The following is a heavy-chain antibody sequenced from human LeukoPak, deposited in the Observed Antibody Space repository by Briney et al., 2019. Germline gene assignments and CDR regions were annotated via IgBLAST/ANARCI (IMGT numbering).Heavy chain of an antibody. CDR2: ISAYNGNT. Sequence: ASVKVSCKASGYTFTSYGISWVRQAPGQGLEWMGWISAYNGNTNYAQKLQGRVTMTTDTSTSTAYMELRSLRSDDTAVYYCARRNRPDYDILTGEFDYWGQGTLVTVSS. V-gene: IGHV1-18*01. CDR1: GYTFTSYG. CDR3: ARRNRPDYDILTGEFDY. J-gene: IGHJ4*02. D-gene: IGHD3-9*01.